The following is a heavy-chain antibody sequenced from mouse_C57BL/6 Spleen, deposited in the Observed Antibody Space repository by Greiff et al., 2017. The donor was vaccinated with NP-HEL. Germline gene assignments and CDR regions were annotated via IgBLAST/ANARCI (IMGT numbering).Heavy chain of an antibody. V-gene: IGHV1-64*01. Sequence: QVQLQQPGAELVKPGASVKLSCKASGYTFTSYWMPWVKQRPGQGLEWIGMIHPNSGSTNYNEKFKSKATLTVDKSSSTAYMQLSSLTSEDSAVYYCARSDYPSVFAYWGQGTLVTVSA. CDR1: GYTFTSYW. CDR2: IHPNSGST. D-gene: IGHD2-4*01. J-gene: IGHJ3*01. CDR3: ARSDYPSVFAY.